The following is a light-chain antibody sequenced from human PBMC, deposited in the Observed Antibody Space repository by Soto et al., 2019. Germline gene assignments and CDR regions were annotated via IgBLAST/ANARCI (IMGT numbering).Light chain of an antibody. CDR3: SSYSSSSTLYV. Sequence: QSALTQPASVSGSPGQSITITCTGTRSDVGRYDYVSWYQHHPGKAPTLMLYDVSDRPSGVSNRFSGSKSGITASLTISGLQAEDEADYYCSSYSSSSTLYVFGTGTKLTVL. CDR1: RSDVGRYDY. CDR2: DVS. J-gene: IGLJ1*01. V-gene: IGLV2-14*03.